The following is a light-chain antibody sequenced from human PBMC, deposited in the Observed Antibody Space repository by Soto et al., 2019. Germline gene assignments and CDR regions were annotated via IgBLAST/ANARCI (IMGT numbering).Light chain of an antibody. V-gene: IGKV3-20*01. CDR3: QQYGSSLFT. CDR1: QSVGSSY. J-gene: IGKJ3*01. Sequence: EIVLTQSPGTLSLSPGERATLSCRASQSVGSSYLAWYQQKPGQAPRLLIYGASSRATGIPDRFSGSGSGTDFTLTISRLEPEDVAAYYCQQYGSSLFTVGPGTKVDIK. CDR2: GAS.